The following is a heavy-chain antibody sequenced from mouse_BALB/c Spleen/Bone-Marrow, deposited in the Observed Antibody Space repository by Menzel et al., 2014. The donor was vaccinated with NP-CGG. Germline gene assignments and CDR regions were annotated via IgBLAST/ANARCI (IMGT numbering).Heavy chain of an antibody. CDR2: IWGGGST. V-gene: IGHV2-6-4*01. CDR3: ARNLRDPFAY. CDR1: GFSLSRYS. Sequence: QVQLKQSGPGLVAPSQSLSITCTVSGFSLSRYSIHWIRQPPGNGLEWLGMIWGGGSTDYNSALKSRLSISKDNSKSQVFLKMNSLQTDDTAIYYCARNLRDPFAYWGQGTLVTVPA. J-gene: IGHJ3*01.